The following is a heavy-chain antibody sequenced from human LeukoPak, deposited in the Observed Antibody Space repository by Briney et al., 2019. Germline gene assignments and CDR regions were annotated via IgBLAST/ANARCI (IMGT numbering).Heavy chain of an antibody. CDR1: GGSFSGYY. CDR3: ARVGWFGELLNY. CDR2: INHSGST. J-gene: IGHJ4*02. D-gene: IGHD3-10*01. V-gene: IGHV4-34*01. Sequence: SETLSLTCAVYGGSFSGYYWSWIRQPPGKGLEWIGEINHSGSTNYNPSLKSRVTISVDTSKNQFSLKLSSVTAADTAVYHCARVGWFGELLNYWGQGTLVTVSS.